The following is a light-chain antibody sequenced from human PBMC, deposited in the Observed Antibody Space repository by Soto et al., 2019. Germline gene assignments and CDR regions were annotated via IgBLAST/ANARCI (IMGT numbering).Light chain of an antibody. CDR2: GNT. CDR3: QYYDSSLSDWV. Sequence: QSVLTQPPSVSGAPGQRVTISCTGSSSNIGSGYDVHWYQQLPGTAPKLLIYGNTNRPSGVPDRFSGSKSGTSASLAITGLQAEDEADYYCQYYDSSLSDWVFGGGTKVTVL. J-gene: IGLJ3*02. V-gene: IGLV1-40*01. CDR1: SSNIGSGYD.